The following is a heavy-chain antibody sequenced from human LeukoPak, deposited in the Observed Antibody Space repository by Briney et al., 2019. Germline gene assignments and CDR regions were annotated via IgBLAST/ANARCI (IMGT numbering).Heavy chain of an antibody. CDR1: GGSFSGYY. V-gene: IGHV4-34*01. D-gene: IGHD3-22*01. J-gene: IGHJ4*02. CDR3: ARINYYDSSGYVEDDY. Sequence: SETLSLTCAVYGGSFSGYYWSWIRQPPGKGLEWIGEINHSGSTNYNPSLKSRVTISVDTSKNQFSLKLSSVTAADTAVYYCARINYYDSSGYVEDDYRGQGTLVTVSS. CDR2: INHSGST.